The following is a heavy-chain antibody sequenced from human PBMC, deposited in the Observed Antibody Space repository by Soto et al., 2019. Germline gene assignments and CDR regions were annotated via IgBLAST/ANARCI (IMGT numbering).Heavy chain of an antibody. V-gene: IGHV3-21*01. CDR3: ARDLRCSSGSCRDY. CDR1: GFTFSRYS. Sequence: EVQLVESGGGLVKPGGSLRLSCAASGFTFSRYSMNWVRQAPGKGLEWVSSISSSSSYIYYADSVKGRFTISGDNAKNSLYLQMNSLRAEDTAVYYCARDLRCSSGSCRDYWGQGTLVTVSS. CDR2: ISSSSSYI. J-gene: IGHJ4*02. D-gene: IGHD2-15*01.